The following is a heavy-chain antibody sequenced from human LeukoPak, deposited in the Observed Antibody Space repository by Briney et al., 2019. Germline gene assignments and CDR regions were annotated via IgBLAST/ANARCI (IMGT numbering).Heavy chain of an antibody. CDR3: ARPESGSRYGYYTY. D-gene: IGHD5-18*01. J-gene: IGHJ4*02. CDR2: IYPGDSDT. Sequence: GESLKISCKGSGYSFTSYWMGWVLQMPGIGLEWMGIIYPGDSDTRYSPSFQGQVTISADKSISTAYLQWSSLKASDTAMYYCARPESGSRYGYYTYWGQGTLVTVSS. V-gene: IGHV5-51*01. CDR1: GYSFTSYW.